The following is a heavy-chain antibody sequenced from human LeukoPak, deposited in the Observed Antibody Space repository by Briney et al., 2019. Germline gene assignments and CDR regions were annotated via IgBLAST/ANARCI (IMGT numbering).Heavy chain of an antibody. V-gene: IGHV3-48*03. CDR3: ARARYGTKSLDY. D-gene: IGHD2-8*01. CDR1: GFMFGSYE. J-gene: IGHJ4*02. CDR2: INNAATTT. Sequence: GGSLRLSCAASGFMFGSYEMPWVRQAPGKGLEWVSDINNAATTTHHADSVKGRFTISRDNAKSSLFLQMNSLRAADTAVYYCARARYGTKSLDYWGQGTLVTVSS.